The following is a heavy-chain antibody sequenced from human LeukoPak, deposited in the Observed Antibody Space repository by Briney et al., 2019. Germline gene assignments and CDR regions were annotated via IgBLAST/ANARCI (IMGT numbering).Heavy chain of an antibody. V-gene: IGHV1-2*04. Sequence: ASVKVSCKASGYTFTSYYMHWVRQAPGQGLEWMGWINPNSGGTNYAQKFQGWVTMTRDTSISTAYMELSRLRSDDTAVYYCARGPPITMIVAVIDYWGQGTLVTVSS. CDR2: INPNSGGT. CDR1: GYTFTSYY. D-gene: IGHD3-22*01. J-gene: IGHJ4*02. CDR3: ARGPPITMIVAVIDY.